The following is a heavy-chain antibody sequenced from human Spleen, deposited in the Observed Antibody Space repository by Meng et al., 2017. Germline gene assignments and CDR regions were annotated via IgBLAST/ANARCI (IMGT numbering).Heavy chain of an antibody. CDR1: GGSISSGSYY. D-gene: IGHD3-9*01. J-gene: IGHJ4*02. CDR2: IYTSGST. CDR3: AGLFYYFDY. Sequence: LRLSCTVSGGSISSGSYYWSWIRRPAGKGLEWIGRIYTSGSTNYNPSLKSRVTISVDTSKNQFSLKLSSVTAADTAIYYCAGLFYYFDYWGQGALVTISS. V-gene: IGHV4-61*02.